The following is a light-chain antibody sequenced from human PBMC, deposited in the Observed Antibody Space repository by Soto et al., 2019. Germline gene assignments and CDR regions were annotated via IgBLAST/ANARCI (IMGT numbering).Light chain of an antibody. CDR3: FSYAGSYTFGV. J-gene: IGLJ1*01. V-gene: IGLV2-11*01. CDR1: SSDVGGYNY. CDR2: DVT. Sequence: QSALTQPRSVSGSPGQSVTISCTGTSSDVGGYNYVSWYQQHPAKAPKLMIYDVTKRPSGVPDRFSGSKSGNTASLTISGLQAEDEADYYCFSYAGSYTFGVFGTGTKLTVL.